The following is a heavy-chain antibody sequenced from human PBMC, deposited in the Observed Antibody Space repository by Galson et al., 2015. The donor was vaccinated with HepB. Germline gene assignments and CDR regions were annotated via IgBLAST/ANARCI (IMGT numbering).Heavy chain of an antibody. J-gene: IGHJ4*02. CDR3: ARDLIGQQLRNDY. Sequence: SLRLSCAASGFTFSSYSMNWVRQAPGKGLEWVSSISSSSSYIYYADSVKGRFTISRDNAKNSLYLQMNSLRAEDTAVYYCARDLIGQQLRNDYWGQGTLVTVSS. CDR1: GFTFSSYS. D-gene: IGHD6-13*01. V-gene: IGHV3-21*01. CDR2: ISSSSSYI.